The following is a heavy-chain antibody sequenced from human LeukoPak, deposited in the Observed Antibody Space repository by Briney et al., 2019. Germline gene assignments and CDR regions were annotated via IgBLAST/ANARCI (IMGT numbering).Heavy chain of an antibody. D-gene: IGHD2-15*01. J-gene: IGHJ4*02. CDR3: ARDLGYCSGGSCYGPD. CDR2: INPNSGGT. CDR1: GYTFTGYY. V-gene: IGHV1-2*02. Sequence: GASVKVSCKASGYTFTGYYMHWVRQAPGQGLEWMGWINPNSGGTNYAQKFQGRVTMTRDTSISTAYMELSRLRSDDTAVYYCARDLGYCSGGSCYGPDWGQGTLVTVSS.